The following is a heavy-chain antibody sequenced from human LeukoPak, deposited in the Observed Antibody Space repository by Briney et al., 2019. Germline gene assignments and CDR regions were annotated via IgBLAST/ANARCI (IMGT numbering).Heavy chain of an antibody. V-gene: IGHV4-59*08. D-gene: IGHD5-12*01. CDR1: GGSISNYF. CDR2: IYYSGSN. J-gene: IGHJ3*02. CDR3: ARVGPIVATIDDAFDI. Sequence: SETLSLTCTVSGGSISNYFWNWIRQPPGKGLEWIAYIYYSGSNNYNPSLKSRVTISVDTSKNQFSLKLTSVTAADTAVYYCARVGPIVATIDDAFDIWGQGTMVTVSS.